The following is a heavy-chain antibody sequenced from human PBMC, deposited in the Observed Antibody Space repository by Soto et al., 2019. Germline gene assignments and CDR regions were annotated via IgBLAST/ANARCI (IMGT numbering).Heavy chain of an antibody. J-gene: IGHJ4*02. D-gene: IGHD1-26*01. Sequence: DSVKVSCKASGYTFTNYGISWVRQVPGQGLEWMGWISAFNGNTNYVQNLQGRVTMTTDTSTSTAYMELRSLTSDDTAVYYCARYSQLIVGAAFDYWGQAPLVTLSS. V-gene: IGHV1-18*04. CDR3: ARYSQLIVGAAFDY. CDR1: GYTFTNYG. CDR2: ISAFNGNT.